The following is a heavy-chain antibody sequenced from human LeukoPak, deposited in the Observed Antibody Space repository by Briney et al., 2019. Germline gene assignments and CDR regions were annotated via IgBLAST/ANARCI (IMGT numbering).Heavy chain of an antibody. CDR1: GFTVSSNY. CDR3: AKFVNYGNYYYYYYMDV. CDR2: IYSGGST. D-gene: IGHD3-10*01. J-gene: IGHJ6*03. Sequence: QPGGSLRLSCAASGFTVSSNYMSWVRQAPGKGLEWVSVIYSGGSTYYADSVKGRFAISRDNSKNTLYLQMNSLRAEDTAVYYCAKFVNYGNYYYYYYMDVWGKGTMVTVSS. V-gene: IGHV3-53*01.